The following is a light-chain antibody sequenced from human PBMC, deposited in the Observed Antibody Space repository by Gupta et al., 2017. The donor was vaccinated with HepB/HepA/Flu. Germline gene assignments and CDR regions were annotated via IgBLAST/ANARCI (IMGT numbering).Light chain of an antibody. CDR1: RSDFGDFNY. CDR2: DVN. J-gene: IGLJ2*01. Sequence: QSALTQPASVSGSPGPSIPISCTGTRSDFGDFNYVSWYQQHPGKAPKLLISDVNKRPSGVSNRFSGSKSGNTASLTISGLQAEDEGDYYCSSFTYTSTLVVFGGGTRLTVL. V-gene: IGLV2-14*03. CDR3: SSFTYTSTLVV.